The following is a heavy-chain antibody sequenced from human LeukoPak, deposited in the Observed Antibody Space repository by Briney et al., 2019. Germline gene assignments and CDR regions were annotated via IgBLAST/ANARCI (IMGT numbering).Heavy chain of an antibody. Sequence: ASVKVSCKASGYTFTSYGISWVRQAPGQGLEWMGWISAYSGNTNYAQKLQGRVTMTTDTSTSTAYMELRSLRSDDTAVYYCARDVWSYCSSTSCQNPFDYWGQGTLVTVSS. CDR3: ARDVWSYCSSTSCQNPFDY. CDR2: ISAYSGNT. V-gene: IGHV1-18*01. CDR1: GYTFTSYG. D-gene: IGHD2-2*01. J-gene: IGHJ4*02.